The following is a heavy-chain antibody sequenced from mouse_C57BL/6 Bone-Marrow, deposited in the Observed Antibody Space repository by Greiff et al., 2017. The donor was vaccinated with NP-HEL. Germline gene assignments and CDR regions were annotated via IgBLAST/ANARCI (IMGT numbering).Heavy chain of an antibody. D-gene: IGHD2-2*01. V-gene: IGHV3-6*01. J-gene: IGHJ4*01. CDR2: ISYDGSN. CDR3: ARLLWLRGGMDY. CDR1: GYSITSGYY. Sequence: VQLQESGPGLVKPSQSLSLTCSVTGYSITSGYYWNWIRQFPGNKLEWMGYISYDGSNNYNPSLKNRISITRDTSKNQFFLKLNSVTTEDTATYYCARLLWLRGGMDYWGQGTSVTVSS.